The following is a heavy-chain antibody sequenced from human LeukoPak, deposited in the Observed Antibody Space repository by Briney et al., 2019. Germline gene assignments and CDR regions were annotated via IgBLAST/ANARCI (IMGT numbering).Heavy chain of an antibody. D-gene: IGHD3-22*01. V-gene: IGHV4-59*01. J-gene: IGHJ4*02. Sequence: SETLSLTCTVSGGSISSYYWSWVRQPPGKGLEWIGYIYYRGSTNYNPSLKSRVTISIDTSKNQFSLKLSSVTAADTAVYYCARAVYYDSSGYLFDFWGQGTLVTVSS. CDR2: IYYRGST. CDR3: ARAVYYDSSGYLFDF. CDR1: GGSISSYY.